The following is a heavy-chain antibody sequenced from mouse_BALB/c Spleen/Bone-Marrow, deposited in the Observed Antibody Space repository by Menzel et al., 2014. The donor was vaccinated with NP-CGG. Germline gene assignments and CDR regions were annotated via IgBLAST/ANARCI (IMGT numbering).Heavy chain of an antibody. V-gene: IGHV1-9*01. D-gene: IGHD1-1*02. J-gene: IGHJ3*01. CDR3: ASFYGRFAY. CDR2: ILPGSGST. CDR1: GYTFSSYW. Sequence: VQLVESGAELVKPGASVKISCKATGYTFSSYWIEWVKQRPGHGLEWIGEILPGSGSTNYNEKFKGKATFTADTSSNTAYMQLSSLTSEDSAVYYCASFYGRFAYWGQGTLVTVSA.